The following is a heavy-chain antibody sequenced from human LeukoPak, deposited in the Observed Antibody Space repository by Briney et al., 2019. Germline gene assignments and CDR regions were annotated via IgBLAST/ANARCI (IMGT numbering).Heavy chain of an antibody. J-gene: IGHJ2*01. V-gene: IGHV1-2*04. CDR3: ARVWQGFFDL. Sequence: ASVKVSCKASGYTLTDYFLHWVRQAPGQGLEWMGRINPKRGDINYAQKFQGWVSLTWNTSISTAYMDLSSLSSDDTAIYYCARVWQGFFDLWGRGTLVTVSS. D-gene: IGHD3-16*01. CDR1: GYTLTDYF. CDR2: INPKRGDI.